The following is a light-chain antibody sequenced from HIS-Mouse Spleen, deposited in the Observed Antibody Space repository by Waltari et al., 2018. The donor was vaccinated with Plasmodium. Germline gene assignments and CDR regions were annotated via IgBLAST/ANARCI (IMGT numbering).Light chain of an antibody. CDR3: MSWPSNASGV. J-gene: IGLJ3*02. CDR1: SDINVGSYN. CDR2: YYSDSDK. V-gene: IGLV5-37*01. Sequence: QPVLTQPPSSSASPGESARLTCTLPSDINVGSYNIYWYQQKPGSPPRYLLYYYSDSDKGQGSGVPSPVSVSKECSANTWILIISGLQSEDEADYYCMSWPSNASGVFGGGTKLTVL.